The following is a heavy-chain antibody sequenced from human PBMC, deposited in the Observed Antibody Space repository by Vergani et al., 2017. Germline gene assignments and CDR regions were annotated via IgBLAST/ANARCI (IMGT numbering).Heavy chain of an antibody. J-gene: IGHJ6*02. V-gene: IGHV1-18*01. D-gene: IGHD3-9*01. CDR2: ISAYNGNT. Sequence: QVQLVQSGAEVKKPGASVKVSCKASGYTFTSYGISWVRQAPGQGLEWMGWISAYNGNTNYAQKLQGRVTMTTDTSTSTAYMELRSLRSDDTAVYYCAGHTYYPILTGYSIYYYCMDVWGQGTTVTVSS. CDR3: AGHTYYPILTGYSIYYYCMDV. CDR1: GYTFTSYG.